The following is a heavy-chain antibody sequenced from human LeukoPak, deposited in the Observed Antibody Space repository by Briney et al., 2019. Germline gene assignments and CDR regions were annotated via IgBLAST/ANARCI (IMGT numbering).Heavy chain of an antibody. CDR2: ISGSGGST. D-gene: IGHD3-9*01. J-gene: IGHJ4*02. CDR1: GFTFSSYA. V-gene: IGHV3-23*01. Sequence: PGGSLRLSCAASGFTFSSYAMSWVRQAPGKGLEWVSAISGSGGSTYYADSVKGRFTISRDNSKNTLYLQMNSLRAEDTAVYYCARAPHYDILTGYLIYFDYWGQGTLVTVSS. CDR3: ARAPHYDILTGYLIYFDY.